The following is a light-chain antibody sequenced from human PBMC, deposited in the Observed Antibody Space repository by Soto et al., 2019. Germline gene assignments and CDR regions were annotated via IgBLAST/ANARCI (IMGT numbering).Light chain of an antibody. V-gene: IGLV1-44*01. Sequence: QSVLTQPPSASETPGQRVTISCSGSSSNIGRNTVNWYHQLPGTAPKLLIHSSDQRPSGVPDRFSGSKSGTSASLAIRGLQSEDEGDYYCAAWDDSLNVVVFGGGTKVTVL. CDR1: SSNIGRNT. CDR3: AAWDDSLNVVV. CDR2: SSD. J-gene: IGLJ3*02.